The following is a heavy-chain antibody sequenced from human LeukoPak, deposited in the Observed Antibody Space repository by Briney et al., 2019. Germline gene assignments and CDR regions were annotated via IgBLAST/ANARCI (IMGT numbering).Heavy chain of an antibody. Sequence: GGSLRPSYAASGFTFSSYAMHWVRQAPGKGLEYVSAISSNGGSTYYANSVKGRFTISRDNSKNTLYLQMGSLRAEDMAVYYCARGMVTTFLDYWGRGTMVTVSS. V-gene: IGHV3-64*01. J-gene: IGHJ4*02. CDR1: GFTFSSYA. D-gene: IGHD4-17*01. CDR3: ARGMVTTFLDY. CDR2: ISSNGGST.